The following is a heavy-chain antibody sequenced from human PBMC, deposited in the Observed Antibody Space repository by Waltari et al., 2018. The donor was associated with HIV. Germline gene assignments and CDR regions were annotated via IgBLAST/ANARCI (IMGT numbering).Heavy chain of an antibody. J-gene: IGHJ4*02. CDR3: ARGLEWELRSYFDY. Sequence: VRLKQRGAEPLRRSETRTANRAGCGGCISGYYGSRIRQPPGKGLEWIGEINHRGSTNYDPSLKIRVTISVDTSNSQFSLKLSSGTAADTAVYYCARGLEWELRSYFDYWGQGTLVTVSS. CDR2: INHRGST. D-gene: IGHD1-26*01. CDR1: GGCISGYY. V-gene: IGHV4-34*01.